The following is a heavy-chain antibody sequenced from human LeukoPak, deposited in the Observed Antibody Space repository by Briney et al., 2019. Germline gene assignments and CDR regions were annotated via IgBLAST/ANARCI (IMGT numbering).Heavy chain of an antibody. CDR3: ARDYYENSGYFSDY. J-gene: IGHJ4*02. CDR1: GYTFTGYY. V-gene: IGHV1-2*02. Sequence: ASVKVSCKASGYTFTGYYMHWVRQAPGQGLEWMGWINPSSGGTDYAQRFQGRATLTRDTSISTAYIELSRLRSDDTAVYYCARDYYENSGYFSDYWGQGTLVTVSS. CDR2: INPSSGGT. D-gene: IGHD3-22*01.